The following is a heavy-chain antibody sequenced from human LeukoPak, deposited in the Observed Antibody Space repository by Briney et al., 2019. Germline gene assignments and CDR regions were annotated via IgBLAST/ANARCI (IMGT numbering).Heavy chain of an antibody. Sequence: SQTLSLTCTVSGGSISSGDYYWSWIRQPPGKGLEWIGYIYYSGSAYYNPSLKRRVTISVDTSKNQFSLKLSSVTAADTAVYYCARVRRSGNWFGDMFDPWGQGTLVTVSS. V-gene: IGHV4-30-4*01. D-gene: IGHD3-10*01. CDR3: ARVRRSGNWFGDMFDP. CDR2: IYYSGSA. CDR1: GGSISSGDYY. J-gene: IGHJ5*02.